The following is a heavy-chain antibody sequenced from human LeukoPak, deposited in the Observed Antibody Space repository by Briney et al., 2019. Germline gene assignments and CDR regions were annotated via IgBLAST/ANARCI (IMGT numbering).Heavy chain of an antibody. Sequence: ASVKVSCKASGYTFTSYGISWVRQAPGKGLEWMGGFDPEDGETIYAQKFQGRVTMTEDTSTDTAYMELSSLRSEDTAVYYCAAVSVQDYWGQGTLVTVSS. CDR3: AAVSVQDY. D-gene: IGHD3-10*01. CDR1: GYTFTSYG. V-gene: IGHV1-24*01. J-gene: IGHJ4*02. CDR2: FDPEDGET.